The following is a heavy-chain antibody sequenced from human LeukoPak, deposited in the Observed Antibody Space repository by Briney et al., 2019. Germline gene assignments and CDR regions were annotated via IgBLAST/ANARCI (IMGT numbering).Heavy chain of an antibody. Sequence: ASVKVSCKASAYTFTGYYMHWVRQAPGQGLEWMGWINPNSGGTNYAQKFQGRVTMTRDTSISTAYMELSRLRSDDTAVYYCARVTMVRGVIDYWGQGTLVTVSS. CDR3: ARVTMVRGVIDY. CDR1: AYTFTGYY. D-gene: IGHD3-10*01. J-gene: IGHJ4*02. CDR2: INPNSGGT. V-gene: IGHV1-2*02.